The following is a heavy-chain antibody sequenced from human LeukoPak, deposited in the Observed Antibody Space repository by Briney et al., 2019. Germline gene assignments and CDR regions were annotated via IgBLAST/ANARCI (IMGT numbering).Heavy chain of an antibody. CDR3: AKGGYYGSGSYYNGMFNY. CDR2: ISSSGSTI. V-gene: IGHV3-11*04. D-gene: IGHD3-10*01. J-gene: IGHJ4*02. CDR1: GFTFSDYY. Sequence: GGSLRLSCAASGFTFSDYYMSWIRQAPGKGLEWVSYISSSGSTIYYADSVKGRFTISRDNSKNTLYLQMNSLRAEDTAVYYCAKGGYYGSGSYYNGMFNYWGQGTLVTVSS.